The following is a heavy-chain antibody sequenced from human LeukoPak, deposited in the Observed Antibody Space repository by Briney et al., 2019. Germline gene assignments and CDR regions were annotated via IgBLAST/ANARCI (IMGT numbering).Heavy chain of an antibody. CDR1: GYTLTELS. D-gene: IGHD1-14*01. V-gene: IGHV1-24*01. CDR2: FDPEDGEA. Sequence: GASVKVSCKVSGYTLTELSMHWVRQAPGKGLEWMGGFDPEDGEAIYAQKFQGRVTMTEDTSTDTAYMELSSLRSEDTAVYYCATVGPEHFQDYSYYGLDVWGQGTTVTVSS. CDR3: ATVGPEHFQDYSYYGLDV. J-gene: IGHJ6*02.